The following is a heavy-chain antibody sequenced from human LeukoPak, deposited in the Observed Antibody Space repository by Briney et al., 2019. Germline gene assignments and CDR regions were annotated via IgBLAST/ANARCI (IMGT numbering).Heavy chain of an antibody. CDR1: GFTVSSNY. V-gene: IGHV3-53*05. CDR2: IYSGGST. J-gene: IGHJ3*02. CDR3: TRAIRAPGTPENAFDI. D-gene: IGHD6-13*01. Sequence: GGSLRLSCAASGFTVSSNYMSWVRQAPGKGLEWVSVIYSGGSTYYADSVKGRLTISRDNSQSTLYLHMNSLSTDDTALYYCTRAIRAPGTPENAFDIWGQGTMVTVSS.